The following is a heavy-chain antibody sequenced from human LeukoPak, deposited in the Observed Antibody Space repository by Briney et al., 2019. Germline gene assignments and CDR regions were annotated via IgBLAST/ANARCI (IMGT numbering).Heavy chain of an antibody. Sequence: GESLKISCKGSGYSFTSYWIGWVRQMPGKGLEWMGIIYPGDSDTRYSPSFQGQVTISADKSISTAYLQWSSPKASDTAMHYCARGPGFYDSSGYYYVGDWFDPWGQGTLVTVSS. D-gene: IGHD3-22*01. CDR1: GYSFTSYW. V-gene: IGHV5-51*01. CDR2: IYPGDSDT. CDR3: ARGPGFYDSSGYYYVGDWFDP. J-gene: IGHJ5*02.